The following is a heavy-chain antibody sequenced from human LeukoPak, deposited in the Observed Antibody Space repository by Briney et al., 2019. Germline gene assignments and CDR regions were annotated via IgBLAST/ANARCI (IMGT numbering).Heavy chain of an antibody. V-gene: IGHV4-4*07. J-gene: IGHJ4*02. Sequence: SETLSLTCTVSGGSISSYYWSWIRQPAGKGLEWIGRIYTSGSTNYNPSLKSQVTMSVDTSKNQFSLKLSSVTAADTAVYYCARDWYDSSGFYFDYWGQGTLVTVSS. CDR1: GGSISSYY. D-gene: IGHD3-22*01. CDR3: ARDWYDSSGFYFDY. CDR2: IYTSGST.